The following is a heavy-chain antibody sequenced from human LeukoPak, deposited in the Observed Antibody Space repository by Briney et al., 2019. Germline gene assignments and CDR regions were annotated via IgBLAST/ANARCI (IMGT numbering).Heavy chain of an antibody. CDR3: ARAYDILTGYSGAFDI. CDR1: GGSISGYY. J-gene: IGHJ3*02. Sequence: PSETLSLTCSVSGGSISGYYWSWIRQPPGKGLEWIGYIYYSGSTYYNPSLKSRVTISVDTSKNQFSLKLSSVTAADTAMYYCARAYDILTGYSGAFDIWGQGTMVTVSS. V-gene: IGHV4-59*01. D-gene: IGHD3-9*01. CDR2: IYYSGST.